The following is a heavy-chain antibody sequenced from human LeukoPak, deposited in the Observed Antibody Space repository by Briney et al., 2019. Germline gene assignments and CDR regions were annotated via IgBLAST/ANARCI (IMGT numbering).Heavy chain of an antibody. CDR1: GGSMSNYY. CDR3: ARVLTGTHFDY. Sequence: SGTLSLTCTVSGGSMSNYYWTWIRQPAGKGLEWIGRIYTSGSTNYNPSLKSRVTMSVDTSKNQFSLKLSSVTAADTAVYYCARVLTGTHFDYWGQGTLVTVSS. V-gene: IGHV4-4*07. CDR2: IYTSGST. J-gene: IGHJ4*02. D-gene: IGHD1-20*01.